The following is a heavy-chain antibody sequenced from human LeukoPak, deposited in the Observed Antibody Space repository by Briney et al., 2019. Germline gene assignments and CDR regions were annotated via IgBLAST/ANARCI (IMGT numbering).Heavy chain of an antibody. CDR3: ARGSSGWDGFDY. J-gene: IGHJ4*02. CDR1: GFTFSSYA. CDR2: ISYDGSNK. V-gene: IGHV3-30-3*01. Sequence: GGSLRLSCAASGFTFSSYAMHWVRQAPGKGLEWVAVISYDGSNKYYADSVKGRFTISRDNSKNTLYLQMNGLRAEDTAVYYGARGSSGWDGFDYWGQGTLVTVSS. D-gene: IGHD6-19*01.